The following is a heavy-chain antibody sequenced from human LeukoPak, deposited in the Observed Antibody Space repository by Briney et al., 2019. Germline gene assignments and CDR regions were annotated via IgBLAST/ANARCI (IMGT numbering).Heavy chain of an antibody. CDR1: GFTFSNAW. CDR3: TTASVTMVRGVINPDAFDV. J-gene: IGHJ3*01. V-gene: IGHV3-15*01. CDR2: IMSKSDGGTT. Sequence: PGGSLRLSCAASGFTFSNAWMSWVRQAPGKGLEWVGRIMSKSDGGTTAYGAPVKGRFAISRDDSKNTLYLQMKGLETEDTAVYYRTTASVTMVRGVINPDAFDVWGLGTMVIVSS. D-gene: IGHD3-10*01.